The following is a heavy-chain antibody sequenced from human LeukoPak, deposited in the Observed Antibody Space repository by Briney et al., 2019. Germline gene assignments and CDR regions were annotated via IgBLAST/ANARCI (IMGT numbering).Heavy chain of an antibody. V-gene: IGHV4-59*08. Sequence: PGGSLRLSCTASGFTFGDYAMSWIRQPPGKGLEWIGYIYYSGSTNYNPSLKSRVTISVDTSKNQFSLRLSSVTAADTALYYCARHAAFADYQSHLTHFDYWGQGTLVTVSS. CDR1: GFTFGDYA. J-gene: IGHJ4*02. D-gene: IGHD4/OR15-4a*01. CDR2: IYYSGST. CDR3: ARHAAFADYQSHLTHFDY.